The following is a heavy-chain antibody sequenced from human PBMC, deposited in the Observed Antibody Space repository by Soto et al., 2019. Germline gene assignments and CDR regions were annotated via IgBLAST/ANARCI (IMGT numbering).Heavy chain of an antibody. CDR3: ARPPFPGCINAVCYPFDY. CDR2: INPSGGST. Sequence: GASVKVSCKASGYTFTDYYIHWVRQAPGQGLEWTGMINPSGGSTDYAQKFRGRVTMTRDTSTGTVYMELSSLRSEDTAVYYCARPPFPGCINAVCYPFDYWGQGTLVTVSS. V-gene: IGHV1-46*01. J-gene: IGHJ4*02. D-gene: IGHD2-8*01. CDR1: GYTFTDYY.